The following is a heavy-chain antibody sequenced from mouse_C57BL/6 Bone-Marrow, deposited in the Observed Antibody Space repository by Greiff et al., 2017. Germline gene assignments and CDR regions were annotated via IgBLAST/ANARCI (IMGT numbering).Heavy chain of an antibody. CDR3: ARQEPHYYGSSLWFAY. CDR1: DSEVFPIAY. D-gene: IGHD1-1*01. J-gene: IGHJ3*01. Sequence: QVQLQQSGSELRSPGSSVKLSCKDFDSEVFPIAYMSWVRQKPGHGFEWIGGILPSIGRTIYGEKFEDKATLDADTLSNTAYLELNSLTSEDSAIYYCARQEPHYYGSSLWFAYWGQGTLVTVSA. CDR2: ILPSIGRT. V-gene: IGHV15-2*01.